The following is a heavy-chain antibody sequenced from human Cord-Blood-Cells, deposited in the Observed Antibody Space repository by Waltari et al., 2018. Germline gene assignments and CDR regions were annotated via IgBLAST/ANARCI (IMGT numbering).Heavy chain of an antibody. J-gene: IGHJ4*02. CDR2: IKQSGST. V-gene: IGHV4-34*01. Sequence: QVQLQQWGAGLLKPSETLSLTCAVYGGSFSGYYWSWIRQPPGKGLEWIGEIKQSGSTNYNPSLKSRVTISVDTSKNQFSLKLSSVTAADTAVYYCARVNGSGSYYDYWGQGTLVTVSS. CDR1: GGSFSGYY. D-gene: IGHD3-10*01. CDR3: ARVNGSGSYYDY.